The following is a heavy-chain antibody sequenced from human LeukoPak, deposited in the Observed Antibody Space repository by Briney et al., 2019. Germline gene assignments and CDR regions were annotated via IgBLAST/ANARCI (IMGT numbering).Heavy chain of an antibody. CDR3: ARDPGAGDYDFWSGNFDY. J-gene: IGHJ4*02. CDR2: ISAYNGNT. CDR1: GYTFTSYG. Sequence: GASVKVSCKASGYTFTSYGIRWVRQAPGQGLEWMGWISAYNGNTNYAQKLQGRVTMTTDTSTSTAYMELRSLRSDDTAVYYCARDPGAGDYDFWSGNFDYWGQGTLVTVSS. D-gene: IGHD3-3*01. V-gene: IGHV1-18*01.